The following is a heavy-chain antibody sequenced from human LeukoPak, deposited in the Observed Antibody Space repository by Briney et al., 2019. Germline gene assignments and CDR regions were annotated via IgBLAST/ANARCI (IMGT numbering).Heavy chain of an antibody. CDR1: GGSISSYY. CDR2: IYCSGST. Sequence: SETLSLTCTVSGGSISSYYWSWIRQPPGKGLEWIGYIYCSGSTNYNPSLKSRVTISVDTSKNQFSLKLSSVTAADTAVYYCARGSTYYYDSSGFLALRRPGLFDYWGQGTLVTVSS. V-gene: IGHV4-59*01. CDR3: ARGSTYYYDSSGFLALRRPGLFDY. J-gene: IGHJ4*02. D-gene: IGHD3-22*01.